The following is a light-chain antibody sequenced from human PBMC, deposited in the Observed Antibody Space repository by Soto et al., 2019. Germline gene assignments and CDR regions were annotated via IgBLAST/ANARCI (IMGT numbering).Light chain of an antibody. CDR2: EVT. J-gene: IGLJ3*02. CDR3: SSYTDSNTPV. CDR1: SSDVGHYNY. Sequence: QSALTQPASVSGSPGQSITISCTGTSSDVGHYNYVSWYQQHPGKAPKLMIYEVTNRPSGVSDRFSGSRSGNTASLTISGLQAEDEADYYCSSYTDSNTPVFGGGTKLTVL. V-gene: IGLV2-14*01.